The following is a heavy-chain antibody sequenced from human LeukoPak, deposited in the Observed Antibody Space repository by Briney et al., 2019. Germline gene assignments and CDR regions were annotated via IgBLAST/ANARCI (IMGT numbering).Heavy chain of an antibody. CDR3: ASVEMATPDFDY. Sequence: GGSLRLSCAASAFTWTTYAMDWVRQAPGKGLEWVAFIRYDGSNKYYADSVKGRFTISRDNSKNTLYLQMNSLRAEDTAVYYCASVEMATPDFDYWGQGTLVTVSS. V-gene: IGHV3-30*02. D-gene: IGHD5-24*01. CDR1: AFTWTTYA. J-gene: IGHJ4*02. CDR2: IRYDGSNK.